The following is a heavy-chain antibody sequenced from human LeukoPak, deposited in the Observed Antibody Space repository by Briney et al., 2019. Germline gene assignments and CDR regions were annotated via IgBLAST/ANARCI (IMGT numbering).Heavy chain of an antibody. CDR2: ISPGGGST. D-gene: IGHD1-20*01. Sequence: AASVKVSCKASGYTFPGYYMHWVRQAPGQGLEWMGVISPGGGSTTYAQKFQGRVTMTRDTSTNTVYMELSSLRCEDTAVYYCARAYNWNDKFDYWGQGTLVTVSS. CDR1: GYTFPGYY. J-gene: IGHJ4*02. CDR3: ARAYNWNDKFDY. V-gene: IGHV1-46*01.